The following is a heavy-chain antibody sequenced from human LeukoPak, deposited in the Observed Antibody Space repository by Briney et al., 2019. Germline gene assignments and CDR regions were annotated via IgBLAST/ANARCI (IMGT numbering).Heavy chain of an antibody. CDR1: GFTFSSYA. D-gene: IGHD6-6*01. J-gene: IGHJ4*02. CDR2: ISGSGGST. V-gene: IGHV3-23*01. Sequence: GGSLRLSCAASGFTFSSYAMNWVRQAPGRGLEWVSGISGSGGSTYYADSVKGRFTISRDNSKNTLYLQMNSLRAEDTAVYYCAKDIAARPSHFDYWGQGTLVTVSS. CDR3: AKDIAARPSHFDY.